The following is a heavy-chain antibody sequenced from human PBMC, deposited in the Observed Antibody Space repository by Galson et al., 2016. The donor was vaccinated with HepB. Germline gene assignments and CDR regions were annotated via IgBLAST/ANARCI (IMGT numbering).Heavy chain of an antibody. D-gene: IGHD3-10*01. V-gene: IGHV1-46*01. CDR3: ARYGSGSFDF. CDR1: GYTFTNYY. Sequence: SVKVSCTASGYTFTNYYIHWVRQAPGQGLEWMGIINPSGGTIRYAQKFQGRVTMTRDTSTSTVYMELSSLRSEDTAVFYCARYGSGSFDFWGQGTLVTVSS. J-gene: IGHJ4*02. CDR2: INPSGGTI.